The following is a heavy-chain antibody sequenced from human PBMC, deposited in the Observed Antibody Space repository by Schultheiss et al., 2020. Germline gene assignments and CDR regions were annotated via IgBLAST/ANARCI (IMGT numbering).Heavy chain of an antibody. D-gene: IGHD2-2*03. CDR2: IYTSGST. CDR3: ARSPRALDIVVVPAADYYGMDV. Sequence: LRLSCTVSGGSISSGSYYWSWIRQPAGKGLEWIGRIYTSGSTNYNPSLKSRVTISVDTSKNQFSLKLSSVTAADTAVYYCARSPRALDIVVVPAADYYGMDVWGQGTTVTVSS. CDR1: GGSISSGSYY. J-gene: IGHJ6*02. V-gene: IGHV4-61*02.